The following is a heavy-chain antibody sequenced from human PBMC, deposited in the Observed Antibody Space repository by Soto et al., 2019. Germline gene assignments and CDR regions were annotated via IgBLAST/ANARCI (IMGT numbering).Heavy chain of an antibody. Sequence: SVNVSCKTSGGTFSSYAINWVRQAPGQGLEWMGGIVPLFRTTNYAQKFQGRVTITADTSTYTVYMELSELRSGDTAVYYCARGGYSSTWSNLLDRSGLDVWGQGTTVTVSS. V-gene: IGHV1-69*06. CDR3: ARGGYSSTWSNLLDRSGLDV. J-gene: IGHJ6*02. CDR2: IVPLFRTT. D-gene: IGHD6-13*01. CDR1: GGTFSSYA.